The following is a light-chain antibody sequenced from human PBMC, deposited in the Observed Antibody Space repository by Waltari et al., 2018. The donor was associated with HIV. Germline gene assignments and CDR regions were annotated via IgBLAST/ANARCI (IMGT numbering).Light chain of an antibody. CDR2: GDS. CDR1: SSNIGAGYA. Sequence: QSVLTQPPSVSGAPGQRVTISCTGRSSNIGAGYAVHWYQQLPGTAPKLLIYGDSNRPSGVPDRFSGSKSGTSASLAITGLQAEDEADYYCQSYDISLSGVVFGGGTKLTVL. CDR3: QSYDISLSGVV. V-gene: IGLV1-40*01. J-gene: IGLJ2*01.